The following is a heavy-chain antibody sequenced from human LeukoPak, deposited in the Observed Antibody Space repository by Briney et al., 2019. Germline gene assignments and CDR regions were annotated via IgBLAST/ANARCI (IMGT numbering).Heavy chain of an antibody. D-gene: IGHD2-8*01. CDR1: GFTFSSYW. Sequence: GGSLRLSCAPSGFTFSSYWMHWVPQAPGKGLLWVSRINSDGSSTSYADSVKGRFTISRDNAKNTLYLQMNSLRAEDTAVYYCARVQGHPPNGLDIWGQGTMVTVSS. J-gene: IGHJ3*02. CDR3: ARVQGHPPNGLDI. V-gene: IGHV3-74*01. CDR2: INSDGSST.